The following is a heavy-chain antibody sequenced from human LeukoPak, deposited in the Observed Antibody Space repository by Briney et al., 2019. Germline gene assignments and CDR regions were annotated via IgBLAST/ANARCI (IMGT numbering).Heavy chain of an antibody. D-gene: IGHD2-15*01. CDR3: ARGCGDC. V-gene: IGHV3-7*04. J-gene: IGHJ4*02. Sequence: GGSLRLACAASGFTFSRSWMIWVRQAPGKGLEWVANIKEDGSQKFYVDSVKGRFTISRDNARNSLYLQMSSLRAEDTAVYYCARGCGDCRVQGTLVTVSS. CDR1: GFTFSRSW. CDR2: IKEDGSQK.